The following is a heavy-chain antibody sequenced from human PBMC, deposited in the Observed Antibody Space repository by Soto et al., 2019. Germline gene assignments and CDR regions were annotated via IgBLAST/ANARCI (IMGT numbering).Heavy chain of an antibody. Sequence: GGSLRLSCAASGFTFSSYDMHWVRQATGKGLEWVSAIGTAGDTYYPGSVKGRFTISRENAKNSLYLQMNSLGAEDTAVYYCARVHTTDYYGMDVWGQGTTVTVSS. CDR1: GFTFSSYD. J-gene: IGHJ6*02. D-gene: IGHD2-2*01. CDR3: ARVHTTDYYGMDV. CDR2: IGTAGDT. V-gene: IGHV3-13*01.